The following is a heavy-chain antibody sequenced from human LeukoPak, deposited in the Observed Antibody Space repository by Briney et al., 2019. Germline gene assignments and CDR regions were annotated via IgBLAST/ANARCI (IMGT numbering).Heavy chain of an antibody. CDR2: IRSKTGGGTT. Sequence: PGGSLRLSCATSGFTFSNAWMSWVRRAPGKGLEWVGRIRSKTGGGTTDYAAHVKGRFTISRDDSKNTLYLQMNSLKTEDTAVYYCTTDEWSWGQGTLVTVSS. J-gene: IGHJ4*02. CDR1: GFTFSNAW. CDR3: TTDEWS. V-gene: IGHV3-15*01. D-gene: IGHD2-8*01.